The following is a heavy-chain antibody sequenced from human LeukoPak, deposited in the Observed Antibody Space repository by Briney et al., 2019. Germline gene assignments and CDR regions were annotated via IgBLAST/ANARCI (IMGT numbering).Heavy chain of an antibody. D-gene: IGHD3-10*01. CDR1: GGSSSSYY. V-gene: IGHV4-59*01. CDR3: ARAGFYGSGSYWVDY. Sequence: SETLSLTCIVSGGSSSSYYWSWIRQPPGKGLEWIGYIYYSGSTNYNPSLKSRVTISVDTSKNQFSLKLSSVTAADTAVYYCARAGFYGSGSYWVDYWGQGTLVTVSS. J-gene: IGHJ4*02. CDR2: IYYSGST.